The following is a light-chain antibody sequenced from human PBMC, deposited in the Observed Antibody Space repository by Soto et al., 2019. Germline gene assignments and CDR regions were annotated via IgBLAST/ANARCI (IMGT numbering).Light chain of an antibody. V-gene: IGLV1-44*01. CDR3: ATWDASLNGYV. CDR1: SSNIGSNT. CDR2: SYN. Sequence: QSVLTQPPSASGTPGQRVTISCSGNSSNIGSNTVNWYQQLPGTAPKLLIYSYNQRPSVVPHRFSGSKSGTSASLAISGLQSEDEADYYCATWDASLNGYVFGTGTKVTVL. J-gene: IGLJ1*01.